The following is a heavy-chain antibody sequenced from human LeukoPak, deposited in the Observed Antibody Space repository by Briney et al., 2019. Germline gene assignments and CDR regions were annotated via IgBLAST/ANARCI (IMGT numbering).Heavy chain of an antibody. CDR1: GFTLSSYW. CDR2: INSDGSST. V-gene: IGHV3-74*01. D-gene: IGHD3-22*01. CDR3: TSDYFDSSGYRYYFNY. Sequence: GGSLRLSCAASGFTLSSYWMHWVRQAPGKGLVWVSRINSDGSSTSYADSVKGRFTISRDNAKNTLYLQMNSLRAEDTAVYYCTSDYFDSSGYRYYFNYWGQGTLVTVSS. J-gene: IGHJ4*02.